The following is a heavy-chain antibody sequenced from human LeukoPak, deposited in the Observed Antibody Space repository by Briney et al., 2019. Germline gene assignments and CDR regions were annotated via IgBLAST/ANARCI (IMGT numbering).Heavy chain of an antibody. Sequence: ASVKVSCKASGYTFTGYYMHWVRQAPGQGLEWMGWINPNSGGTNYAQKFQGWVTMTRDTSISTAYMELSRLRSDDTAAYYCAREVIGGSYDYWGQGTLVTVSS. CDR2: INPNSGGT. CDR1: GYTFTGYY. CDR3: AREVIGGSYDY. J-gene: IGHJ4*02. V-gene: IGHV1-2*04. D-gene: IGHD1-26*01.